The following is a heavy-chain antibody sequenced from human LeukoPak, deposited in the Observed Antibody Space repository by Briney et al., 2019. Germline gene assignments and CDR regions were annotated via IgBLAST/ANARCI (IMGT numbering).Heavy chain of an antibody. CDR2: ISSDGTNT. CDR1: GFTFSSDW. CDR3: ARRSSGSPPYYFGY. Sequence: PGGSLRLSCVASGFTFSSDWMHWVRQAPGKGPVWVSRISSDGTNTIYADSVKGRFTISRDNAKNTLYLQMNSLRAEDTAVYYCARRSSGSPPYYFGYWGQGTLVTVSS. J-gene: IGHJ4*02. V-gene: IGHV3-74*01. D-gene: IGHD1-26*01.